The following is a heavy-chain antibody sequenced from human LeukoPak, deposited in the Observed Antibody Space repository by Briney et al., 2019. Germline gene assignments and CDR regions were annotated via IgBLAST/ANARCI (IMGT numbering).Heavy chain of an antibody. V-gene: IGHV3-13*04. J-gene: IGHJ3*02. D-gene: IGHD3-10*01. Sequence: GGSLRLSCAASGFTFSTYDMHWVRQTTGKGLEWVSVISTAGDTSYADSVKGRFTISRHNSKNTLYLQMNSLRADDTAVYYCARGRGAANDAFDIWGQGTMVTVSS. CDR3: ARGRGAANDAFDI. CDR1: GFTFSTYD. CDR2: ISTAGDT.